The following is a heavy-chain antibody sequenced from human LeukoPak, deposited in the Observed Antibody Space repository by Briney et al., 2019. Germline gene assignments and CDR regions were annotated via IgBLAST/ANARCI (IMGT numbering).Heavy chain of an antibody. J-gene: IGHJ5*02. Sequence: ASVKVSCKASGYTFTSYAMNWVRQAPGQGLEWMGWINTNTGNPTYAQGFTGRFVFSLDTSVSTAYLQISSLKAEDTAVYYCARRTESYYYDSSGSPPRFDPWGQGTLVTVSS. CDR2: INTNTGNP. CDR3: ARRTESYYYDSSGSPPRFDP. V-gene: IGHV7-4-1*02. CDR1: GYTFTSYA. D-gene: IGHD3-22*01.